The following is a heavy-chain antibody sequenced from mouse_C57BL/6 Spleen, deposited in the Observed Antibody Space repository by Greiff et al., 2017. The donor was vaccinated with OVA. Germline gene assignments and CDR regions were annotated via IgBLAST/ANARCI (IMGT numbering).Heavy chain of an antibody. CDR1: GYTFTSYW. Sequence: VQLQQPGAELVMPGASVKLSCKASGYTFTSYWMHWVKQRPGQGLEWIGEIDPSDSYTNYNQKFKGKSTLTVDKSSSTAYMQLSSLTSEDSAVYYCARSKAQAFDYWGQGTTLTVSS. CDR2: IDPSDSYT. J-gene: IGHJ2*01. D-gene: IGHD3-2*02. CDR3: ARSKAQAFDY. V-gene: IGHV1-69*01.